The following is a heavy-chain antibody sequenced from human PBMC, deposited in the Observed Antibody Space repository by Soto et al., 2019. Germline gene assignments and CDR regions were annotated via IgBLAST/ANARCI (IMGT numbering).Heavy chain of an antibody. J-gene: IGHJ6*04. D-gene: IGHD2-2*01. CDR1: GGSFSDYR. V-gene: IGHV4-34*01. Sequence: QVQLRQRGAGLLKPSETLSLTCTVFGGSFSDYRWTWIRQSPGRGLEWIGEINHSGSTNYNPSLKRRVTISVDTSKNQFSQEVNSVTAADTAVYYCARVWQYQLLLDVWGKGATVTVFS. CDR3: ARVWQYQLLLDV. CDR2: INHSGST.